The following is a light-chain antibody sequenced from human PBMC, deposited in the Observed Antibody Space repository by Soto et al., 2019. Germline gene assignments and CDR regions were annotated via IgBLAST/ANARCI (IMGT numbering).Light chain of an antibody. J-gene: IGLJ2*01. CDR1: SSDVGSYNL. CDR2: EGN. Sequence: QSVLTQPASVSGSPGQSITISCTGTSSDVGSYNLVSWYQQHPGKAPKLMSYEGNKRPSGVSNRFSASKSGNTASLTISGLQAEDEADYYCCAYAGSNTLVFGGGTKVTVL. CDR3: CAYAGSNTLV. V-gene: IGLV2-23*01.